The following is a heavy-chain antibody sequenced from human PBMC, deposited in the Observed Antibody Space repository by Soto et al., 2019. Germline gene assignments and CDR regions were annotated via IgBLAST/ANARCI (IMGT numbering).Heavy chain of an antibody. V-gene: IGHV3-23*01. Sequence: PGGSLRLSCAASGFTFSSYAMSWVRQAPGKGLEWVSAISGSGGTTYYADSVKGRFTLSRDNVQNSLYLQMHSLRAEDTAVYYCARERGSGWTFDYWGQGTLVTVSS. D-gene: IGHD6-19*01. CDR3: ARERGSGWTFDY. CDR2: ISGSGGTT. J-gene: IGHJ4*02. CDR1: GFTFSSYA.